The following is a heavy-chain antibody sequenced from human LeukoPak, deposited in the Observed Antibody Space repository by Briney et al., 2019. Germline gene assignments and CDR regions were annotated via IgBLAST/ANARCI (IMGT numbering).Heavy chain of an antibody. D-gene: IGHD2-15*01. Sequence: GGSLRLSCAASGFTFNRYSMNWVRQAPGKGLEWISYVSSSSSVYYVDSVKGRFTISRDNAKNSLYLQMNSLRAEDAAVYYCSRGSYNSGGTSDYWGQGNLVTVSS. CDR2: VSSSSSV. CDR1: GFTFNRYS. V-gene: IGHV3-21*05. J-gene: IGHJ4*02. CDR3: SRGSYNSGGTSDY.